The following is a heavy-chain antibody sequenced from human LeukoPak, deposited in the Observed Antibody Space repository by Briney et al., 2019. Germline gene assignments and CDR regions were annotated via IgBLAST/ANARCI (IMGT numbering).Heavy chain of an antibody. J-gene: IGHJ4*02. D-gene: IGHD4-17*01. CDR3: ARATRAHDYGDYFDY. CDR2: INPNSGGT. CDR1: GYTFIDYY. V-gene: IGHV1-2*02. Sequence: ASVKVSCKASGYTFIDYYIHWVRQAPGQGLEWMGWINPNSGGTNYAQKFQGRVTMTRVTSISTAYMELSRLRSDDTAVYYCARATRAHDYGDYFDYWGQGTLVTVSS.